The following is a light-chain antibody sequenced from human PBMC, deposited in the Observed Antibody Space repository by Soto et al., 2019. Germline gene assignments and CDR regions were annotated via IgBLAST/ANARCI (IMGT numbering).Light chain of an antibody. Sequence: QSALTQPASVSGSPGQSITISCTGTSSDVGSYNYVSWYQQHPGKVPKLMIYEVSNRPSGVSNRFSGSKSGNTASLTISGLQAEDEADYYCSSYTSSSPLVFGGGTKVTVL. V-gene: IGLV2-14*01. CDR3: SSYTSSSPLV. J-gene: IGLJ2*01. CDR2: EVS. CDR1: SSDVGSYNY.